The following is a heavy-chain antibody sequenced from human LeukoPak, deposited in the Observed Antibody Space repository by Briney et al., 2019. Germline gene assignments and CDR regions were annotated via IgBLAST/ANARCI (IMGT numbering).Heavy chain of an antibody. CDR2: IHLGDSET. Sequence: GESLKISCEGFGNRFTSYWIAWVRQPPGKGLEWMGIIHLGDSETRYSPTFQGRVTFSADKSTATALLRWTSLKASDTAMYYCARLAYKDFWSRPHDGFDAWGQGTMVTVSS. V-gene: IGHV5-51*01. D-gene: IGHD3-3*01. CDR1: GNRFTSYW. CDR3: ARLAYKDFWSRPHDGFDA. J-gene: IGHJ3*01.